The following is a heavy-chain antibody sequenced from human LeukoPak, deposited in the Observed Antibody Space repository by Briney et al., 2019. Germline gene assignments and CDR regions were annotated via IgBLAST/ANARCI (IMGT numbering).Heavy chain of an antibody. CDR1: GFTFAHAW. CDR2: ISWNSGSI. D-gene: IGHD3-22*01. Sequence: GGSLRLSCAASGFTFAHAWMNWVRQAPGKGLEWVSGISWNSGSIGYADSAKGRFTISRDNAKNSLYLQMNSLRAEDTALYYCAKAIPDQTYYYDSSGYYYFDYWGQGTLVTVSS. CDR3: AKAIPDQTYYYDSSGYYYFDY. J-gene: IGHJ4*02. V-gene: IGHV3-9*01.